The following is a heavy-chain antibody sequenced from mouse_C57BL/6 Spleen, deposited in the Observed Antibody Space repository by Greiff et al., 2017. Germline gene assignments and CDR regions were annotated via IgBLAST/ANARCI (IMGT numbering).Heavy chain of an antibody. V-gene: IGHV1-11*01. CDR3: GRGDSSGNYFDY. D-gene: IGHD3-2*02. CDR2: IYPVSGET. J-gene: IGHJ2*01. Sequence: QVQLQQPGAELVKPGASVTLSCKASGYTFTSYWMHWVKQRPGRGLEWIGRIYPVSGETNYNQKFMGKATFSVDRSSSTVYMVLNSLTSEDPAVYYCGRGDSSGNYFDYWGQGTTLTVSS. CDR1: GYTFTSYW.